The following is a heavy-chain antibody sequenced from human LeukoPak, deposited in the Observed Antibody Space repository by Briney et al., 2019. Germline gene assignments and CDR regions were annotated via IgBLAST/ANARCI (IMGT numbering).Heavy chain of an antibody. Sequence: GGSLRLSCAASGFTFTNYWMSWVRQAPGKGLELVANIKQDRSEKYYVDSVKGRFTISRDNAKNSLYLQMNSLRAEDTTVYYCARLREIPVFGVVTKSTSYFDYWGQGTLVTVSS. CDR1: GFTFTNYW. CDR3: ARLREIPVFGVVTKSTSYFDY. D-gene: IGHD3-3*01. CDR2: IKQDRSEK. J-gene: IGHJ4*02. V-gene: IGHV3-7*01.